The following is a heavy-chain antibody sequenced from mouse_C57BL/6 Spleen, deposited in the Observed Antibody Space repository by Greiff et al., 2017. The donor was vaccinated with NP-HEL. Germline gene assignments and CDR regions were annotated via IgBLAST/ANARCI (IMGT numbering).Heavy chain of an antibody. J-gene: IGHJ1*03. CDR2: INPNNGGT. CDR3: ARYLGLGGYFDV. CDR1: GYTFTDYN. D-gene: IGHD4-1*01. Sequence: EVKLVESGPELVKPGASVKIPCKASGYTFTDYNMDWVKQSHGKSLEWIGDINPNNGGTIYNQKFKGKATLTVDKSSSTAYMELRSLTSEDTAVYYCARYLGLGGYFDVWGTGTTVTVSS. V-gene: IGHV1-18*01.